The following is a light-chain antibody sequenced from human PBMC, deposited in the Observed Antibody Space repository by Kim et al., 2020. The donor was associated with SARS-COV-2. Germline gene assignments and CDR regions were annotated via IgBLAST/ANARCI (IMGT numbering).Light chain of an antibody. CDR2: GAS. J-gene: IGKJ4*01. V-gene: IGKV3-20*01. Sequence: EIVLTQSPGTLSLSPGERATLSCRASQSVTNSKLAWFQQKPGRAPRLLIFGASSRATDIPEKFSGSGSGTDFTLTISGLEPEDSAVYYCQQYYLTPLTFGGGTKVDIK. CDR1: QSVTNSK. CDR3: QQYYLTPLT.